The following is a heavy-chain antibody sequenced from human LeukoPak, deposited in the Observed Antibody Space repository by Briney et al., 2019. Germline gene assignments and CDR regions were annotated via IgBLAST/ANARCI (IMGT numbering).Heavy chain of an antibody. CDR1: GFTFSNYD. CDR3: ARGHGDYYPGNYVAY. Sequence: GGPLRLSCVASGFTFSNYDMTWVRQASGKGLEWVSSIRGSGATAFYADSVTGRFTISRDNSNNTLSLQMNSLRVDDTAIYYCARGHGDYYPGNYVAYWGQGAQVTVSS. J-gene: IGHJ4*02. CDR2: IRGSGATA. D-gene: IGHD4-17*01. V-gene: IGHV3-23*01.